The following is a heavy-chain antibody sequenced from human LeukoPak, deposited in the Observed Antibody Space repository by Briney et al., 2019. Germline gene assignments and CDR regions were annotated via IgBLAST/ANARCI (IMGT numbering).Heavy chain of an antibody. D-gene: IGHD5-24*01. V-gene: IGHV3-7*01. CDR2: INPDGSQK. Sequence: PGGSLRLSCAASGFTFTGYAMSWVRQVPGKGLEWVANINPDGSQKRFVDSVMGRFTMSRDNAKNSLYLQMNSLRVEDTAVFYCAAWTDRGYNFWGQGTLVTVSS. CDR1: GFTFTGYA. CDR3: AAWTDRGYNF. J-gene: IGHJ4*02.